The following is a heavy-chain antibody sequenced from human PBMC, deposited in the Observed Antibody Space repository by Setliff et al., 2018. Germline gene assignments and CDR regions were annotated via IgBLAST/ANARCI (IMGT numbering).Heavy chain of an antibody. CDR2: INHSGST. CDR1: GGSFSGYY. J-gene: IGHJ4*02. CDR3: ARGRGWYRASGTGLDY. D-gene: IGHD6-19*01. Sequence: SETLSLTCAVYGGSFSGYYWSWIRQPPGKGLEWIGEINHSGSTNYNPSLKSRVTISVDTSKNQFSLKLSSVTAADTAVYYCARGRGWYRASGTGLDYWGQGTLVTV. V-gene: IGHV4-34*01.